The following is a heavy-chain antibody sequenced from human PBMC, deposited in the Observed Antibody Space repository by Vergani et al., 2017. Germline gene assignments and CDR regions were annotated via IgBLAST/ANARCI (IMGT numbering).Heavy chain of an antibody. CDR2: INHSGST. J-gene: IGHJ6*02. V-gene: IGHV4-34*01. D-gene: IGHD6-19*01. CDR3: ARSRSSGWSYYYGMDV. CDR1: GGSFSDYY. Sequence: QVQLQQWGAGLLKPSETLSLTCAVYGGSFSDYYWNWIRQPPGKGLEWIGEINHSGSTNYNPSLKSRVTISVDTSKNQFSLKLSSVTAADTAVYYCARSRSSGWSYYYGMDVWGQGTTVTVSS.